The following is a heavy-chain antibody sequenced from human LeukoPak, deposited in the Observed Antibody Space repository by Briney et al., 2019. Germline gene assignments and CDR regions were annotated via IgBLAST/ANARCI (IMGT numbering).Heavy chain of an antibody. V-gene: IGHV3-53*01. CDR1: GFTVSSNY. J-gene: IGHJ3*02. Sequence: GGSLRLSCAASGFTVSSNYMSWVRQAPGKGLEWVSVIYSGGSTYYADSVKGRFTISRDNSKNTLYLQMNSLRAEDTAVYYCARQYSRRNAFDIWGQGQWSPSLQ. CDR2: IYSGGST. D-gene: IGHD2/OR15-2a*01. CDR3: ARQYSRRNAFDI.